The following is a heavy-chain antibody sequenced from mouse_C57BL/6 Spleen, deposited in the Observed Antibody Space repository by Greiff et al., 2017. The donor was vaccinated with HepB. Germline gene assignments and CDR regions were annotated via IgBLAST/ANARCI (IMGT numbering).Heavy chain of an antibody. J-gene: IGHJ3*01. Sequence: VKLVESGAELVKPGASVKISCKASGYAFSSYWMNWVKQRPGKGLEWIGQIYPGDGDTNYNGKFKGKATLTADKSSSTAYMQLSSLTSEDSAVYFCARKDDYDWGFAYWGQGTLVTVSA. CDR2: IYPGDGDT. CDR1: GYAFSSYW. D-gene: IGHD2-4*01. V-gene: IGHV1-80*01. CDR3: ARKDDYDWGFAY.